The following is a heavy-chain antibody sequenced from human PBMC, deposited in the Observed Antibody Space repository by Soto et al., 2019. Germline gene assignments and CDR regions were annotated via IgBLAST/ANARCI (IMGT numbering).Heavy chain of an antibody. CDR2: ISGSGGST. CDR3: AKWEPRTTTIKHYGDYYYYYYYYMDV. CDR1: GFTFSSYA. D-gene: IGHD4-17*01. J-gene: IGHJ6*03. V-gene: IGHV3-23*01. Sequence: GGSLRLSCAASGFTFSSYAMSWVRQAPGKGLEWVSAISGSGGSTYYADSVKGRFTISRDNSKNTLYLQMNSLRAEDTAVYYCAKWEPRTTTIKHYGDYYYYYYYYMDVWGKGTTVTVSS.